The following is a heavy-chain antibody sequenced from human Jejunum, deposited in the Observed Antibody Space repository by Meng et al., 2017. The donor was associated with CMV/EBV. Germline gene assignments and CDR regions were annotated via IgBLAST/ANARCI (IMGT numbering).Heavy chain of an antibody. D-gene: IGHD7-27*01. V-gene: IGHV1-18*04. J-gene: IGHJ4*02. CDR1: GYTFTDHN. CDR2: ISLGNGQT. CDR3: ARDVWGFDY. Sequence: QVPLQQSGAWMKKPVDSVKTSCKTSGYTFTDHNIVWVRQAPGQGLEWVGWISLGNGQTVYGHKVQGRVTVTTDTSTSTAYMELRSLRSDDTAMYYCARDVWGFDYWGQGTLVTVSS.